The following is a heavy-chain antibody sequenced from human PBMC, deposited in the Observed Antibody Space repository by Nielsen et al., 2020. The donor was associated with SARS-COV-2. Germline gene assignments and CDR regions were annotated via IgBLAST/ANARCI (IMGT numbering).Heavy chain of an antibody. CDR1: GFIFSSYW. CDR3: ARAFEELGYCSSTSCPFDY. V-gene: IGHV3-74*01. J-gene: IGHJ4*02. Sequence: GESLKISCAASGFIFSSYWMHWVRQAPGKGLVWVSRINSDGSSTSYADSVKGRFTISRDNAKNTLYLQMNSLRAEDTAVYYCARAFEELGYCSSTSCPFDYWGQGTLVTVSS. CDR2: INSDGSST. D-gene: IGHD2-2*01.